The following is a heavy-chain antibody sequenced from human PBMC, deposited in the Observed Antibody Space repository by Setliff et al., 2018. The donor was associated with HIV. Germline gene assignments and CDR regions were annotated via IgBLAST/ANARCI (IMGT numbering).Heavy chain of an antibody. V-gene: IGHV3-30*04. CDR2: ISYDGRNK. D-gene: IGHD3-10*01. J-gene: IGHJ3*02. Sequence: LSCAASGFIFSSYAMHWVRQAPGKGLEWVAVISYDGRNKYYADSVKGRFTISRDNSKNKLYLQMNSLRAEDTAVYSCARDLYGSGSYSAFDIWGQGTLVTVSS. CDR1: GFIFSSYA. CDR3: ARDLYGSGSYSAFDI.